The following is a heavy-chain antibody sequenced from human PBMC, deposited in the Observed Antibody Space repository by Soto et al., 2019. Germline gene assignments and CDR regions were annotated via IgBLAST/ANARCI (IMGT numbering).Heavy chain of an antibody. CDR2: INSAGSST. J-gene: IGHJ6*02. Sequence: GGSLRLSCAASGFTFRSYWMHWVRQAPGKGLVWVSRINSAGSSTGYADSVKGRFTISRDNAKNTLYLQMNSLRAEDTAVYYCAKIPITIRLGMEVWGQGTTVTVSS. CDR1: GFTFRSYW. CDR3: AKIPITIRLGMEV. V-gene: IGHV3-74*01. D-gene: IGHD3-3*01.